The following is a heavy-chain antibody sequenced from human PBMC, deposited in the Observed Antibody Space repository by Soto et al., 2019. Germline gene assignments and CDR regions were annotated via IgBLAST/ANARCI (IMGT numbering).Heavy chain of an antibody. CDR3: ARLYGDSDAFDI. CDR2: IYYSGST. CDR1: GGSISSYY. D-gene: IGHD4-17*01. V-gene: IGHV4-59*08. Sequence: NPSETLSLTCTVSGGSISSYYWSWIRQPPGKGLEWIGYIYYSGSTNYNPSLKSRVTISVDTSKNQFSLKLSSVTAADTAVYYCARLYGDSDAFDIWGQGTMVTVSS. J-gene: IGHJ3*02.